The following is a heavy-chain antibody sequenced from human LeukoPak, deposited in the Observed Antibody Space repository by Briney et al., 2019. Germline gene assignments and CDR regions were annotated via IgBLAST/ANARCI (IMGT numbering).Heavy chain of an antibody. Sequence: GGSLRLSCVASGFTFSNYWMTWVRQAPGKGLEWVANIKEDGSEKNYADSVKGRFTISRDNAKNSLYLQMDSLRAEDTAVYYCARFPTHYYFDYWGQGTLVTVSS. CDR1: GFTFSNYW. CDR3: ARFPTHYYFDY. J-gene: IGHJ4*02. CDR2: IKEDGSEK. V-gene: IGHV3-7*01.